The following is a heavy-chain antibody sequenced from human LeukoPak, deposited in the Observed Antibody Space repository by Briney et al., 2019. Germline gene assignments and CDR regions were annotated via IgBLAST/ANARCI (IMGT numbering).Heavy chain of an antibody. J-gene: IGHJ3*02. Sequence: GGSLRLSCAASGFTFSNYPMSWVRQAPGKGLEWVSYITTSSGQIYYGDSVKGRFTISRDNAKNSLYLQMNSLRAEDTAVYYCARERVTTTAFDIWGQGTMVTVSS. V-gene: IGHV3-21*01. CDR3: ARERVTTTAFDI. CDR2: ITTSSGQI. D-gene: IGHD5-12*01. CDR1: GFTFSNYP.